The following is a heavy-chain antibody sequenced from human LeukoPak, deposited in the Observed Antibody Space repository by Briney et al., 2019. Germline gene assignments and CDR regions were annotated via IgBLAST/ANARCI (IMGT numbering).Heavy chain of an antibody. Sequence: GGSLRLSCAASGFTFSSYGMHWVRQAPGKGLEWVAVISYDGSNKYYADSVKGRFTISRDNSKNTLYLQMNRLRAEDTAVYYCAKDRPGYGSGIHNWFDPWGQGTLVTVSS. CDR2: ISYDGSNK. J-gene: IGHJ5*02. CDR3: AKDRPGYGSGIHNWFDP. D-gene: IGHD3-10*01. CDR1: GFTFSSYG. V-gene: IGHV3-30*18.